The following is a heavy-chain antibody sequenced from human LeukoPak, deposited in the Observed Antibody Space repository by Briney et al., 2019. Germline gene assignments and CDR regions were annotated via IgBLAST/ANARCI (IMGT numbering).Heavy chain of an antibody. CDR1: GFTFSSYT. CDR3: ARPQSVGAIDY. CDR2: IPYDGSST. D-gene: IGHD1-26*01. V-gene: IGHV3-30-3*01. J-gene: IGHJ4*02. Sequence: PGGSLRLSCAASGFTFSSYTMHWVRQAPGKGLEWVAIIPYDGSSTYYADSVKGRFTISRDNSKNTLYLQMNSLRADDTAVYYCARPQSVGAIDYWGQGTLVTVSS.